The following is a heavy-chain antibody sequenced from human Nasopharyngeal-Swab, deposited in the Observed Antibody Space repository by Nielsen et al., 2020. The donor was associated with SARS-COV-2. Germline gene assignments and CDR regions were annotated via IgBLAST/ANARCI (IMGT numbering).Heavy chain of an antibody. Sequence: SCAASGFTFSSYPMHWVRQAPGRGLDWVAVISYDGSNEYYADSVKGRFTISRDNSKNTLFLQMNSLRAEDTAVHYCARNDAFDIWGQGTMVTVSS. CDR1: GFTFSSYP. CDR2: ISYDGSNE. V-gene: IGHV3-30-3*01. CDR3: ARNDAFDI. J-gene: IGHJ3*02.